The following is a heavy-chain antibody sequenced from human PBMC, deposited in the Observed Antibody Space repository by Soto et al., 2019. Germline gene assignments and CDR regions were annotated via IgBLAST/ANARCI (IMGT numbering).Heavy chain of an antibody. J-gene: IGHJ4*02. D-gene: IGHD1-26*01. CDR3: ARGLFSESSYSGGWYYFDN. CDR2: IYFSGST. Sequence: PSETLSLTCTVSGGSISSSSYYWGWIRQPPGKGLEWIGSIYFSGSTYYNPSLKSRVTISVDTSKNQFSLELSSVTAADTAVYYCARGLFSESSYSGGWYYFDNWSQGTLVTVSS. V-gene: IGHV4-39*01. CDR1: GGSISSSSYY.